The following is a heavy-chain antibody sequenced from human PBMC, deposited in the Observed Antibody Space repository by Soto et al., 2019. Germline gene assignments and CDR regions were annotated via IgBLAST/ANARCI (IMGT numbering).Heavy chain of an antibody. D-gene: IGHD6-19*01. Sequence: QVQLQESGPGLVKPSETLSLTCTVSGGSISSYYWSWIRQPAGKGLEWIGRIYTSRSTNYNPSLKSRVTMSVDTSKNQFSLKLSSVTAADTAVYYCARDGIAVRNYYYGMDVWGQGTTVTVSS. CDR3: ARDGIAVRNYYYGMDV. J-gene: IGHJ6*02. CDR1: GGSISSYY. CDR2: IYTSRST. V-gene: IGHV4-4*07.